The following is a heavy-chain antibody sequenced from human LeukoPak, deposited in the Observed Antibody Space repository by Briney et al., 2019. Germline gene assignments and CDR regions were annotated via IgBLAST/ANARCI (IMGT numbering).Heavy chain of an antibody. CDR1: GSRFTSYR. J-gene: IGHJ4*02. CDR3: PRYYDSSGYLLY. V-gene: IGHV5-51*01. CDR2: IYPGDSDT. D-gene: IGHD3-22*01. Sequence: GAPLKISCKGSGSRFTSYRIGWGRTPPGKGLEWMGIIYPGDSDTSYRPSFQAQVTISAATSLAPASLPWSSLEAPAPALFYFPRYYDSSGYLLYWGQGTLVTVSS.